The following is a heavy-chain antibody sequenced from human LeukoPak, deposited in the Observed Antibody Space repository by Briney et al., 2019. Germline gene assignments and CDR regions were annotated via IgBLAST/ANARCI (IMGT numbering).Heavy chain of an antibody. CDR1: GGSFSGYY. V-gene: IGHV4-34*01. J-gene: IGHJ4*02. Sequence: SETLSLTCAVYGGSFSGYYWSWIRQPPGKGLEWIGEINHSGSTNYNPSLESRVTISVDTSKNQFSLKLSSVTAADTAVYYCARGGGYSYGYYPPWTRLFDYWGQGTLVTVSS. D-gene: IGHD5-18*01. CDR2: INHSGST. CDR3: ARGGGYSYGYYPPWTRLFDY.